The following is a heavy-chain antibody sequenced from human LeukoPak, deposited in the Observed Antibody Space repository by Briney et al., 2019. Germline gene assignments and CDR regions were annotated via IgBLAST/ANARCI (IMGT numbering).Heavy chain of an antibody. CDR1: GFTLSSSW. V-gene: IGHV3-74*01. D-gene: IGHD2-8*01. CDR3: ATHRAYVFDY. CDR2: IYSDGTGA. Sequence: QPRGSLRLSCVASGFTLSSSWMHWVRQAPGKGLVWVSRIYSDGTGATYADSVKGRFTISRDNAKNTLYLQMNTLRAEDTAMYYCATHRAYVFDYWGQGALVTVTS. J-gene: IGHJ4*02.